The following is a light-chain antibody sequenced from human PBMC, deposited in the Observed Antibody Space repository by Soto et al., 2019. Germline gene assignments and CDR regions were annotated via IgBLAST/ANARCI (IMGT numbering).Light chain of an antibody. Sequence: QSALTQTASVSGSPGQSLSISCTGASSDIGRYNLVSWYQQHPGKAPKLMIFEVNKRPSGVSHRFSGSRSGNTASLTISGLQAEDEADYYCCSYAGSDYVFGTGTKLTVL. CDR2: EVN. CDR1: SSDIGRYNL. CDR3: CSYAGSDYV. J-gene: IGLJ1*01. V-gene: IGLV2-23*02.